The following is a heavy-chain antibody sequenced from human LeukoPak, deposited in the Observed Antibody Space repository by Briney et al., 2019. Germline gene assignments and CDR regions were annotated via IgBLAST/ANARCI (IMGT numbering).Heavy chain of an antibody. V-gene: IGHV3-23*01. CDR2: INGNGVAT. CDR3: ANGLAASGNFLLRDYYYFIDV. Sequence: PGGSLRLSCVASGFTFNNYAMHWVRQAPGKGLEWVSTINGNGVATYYADSFKGRFLISRDDSKSTVYLRMNKLRVEDSGLYYCANGLAASGNFLLRDYYYFIDVWGKGTTVIVS. CDR1: GFTFNNYA. J-gene: IGHJ6*03. D-gene: IGHD1-26*01.